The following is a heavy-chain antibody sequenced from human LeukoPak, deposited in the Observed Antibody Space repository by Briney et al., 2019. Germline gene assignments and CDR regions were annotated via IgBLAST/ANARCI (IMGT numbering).Heavy chain of an antibody. D-gene: IGHD3-10*01. Sequence: GASVKVSCKASGYTFTSYDINWVRQATGQGLEWMGWMNPNSGNTGYAQKFQGRVTITRNTSISTAYMELSSLRSEDTAVYYCARGGILWFGELHPMRYWGQGTLVTVSS. V-gene: IGHV1-8*03. J-gene: IGHJ4*02. CDR2: MNPNSGNT. CDR1: GYTFTSYD. CDR3: ARGGILWFGELHPMRY.